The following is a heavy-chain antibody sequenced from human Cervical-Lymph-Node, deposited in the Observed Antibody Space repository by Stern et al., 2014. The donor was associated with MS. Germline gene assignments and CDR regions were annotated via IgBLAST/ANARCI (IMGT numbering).Heavy chain of an antibody. CDR3: AKDEWKWDAFDI. V-gene: IGHV3-23*04. Sequence: EMQLVESGGGLVQPGGSLRLSCAASGFTFSSYAMTWVRQAPGKGLEWVSAISGSGDNTYYADSVKGRFALSRDNSKYTLHLQMNSLRAEDTAVYYCAKDEWKWDAFDIWGQGTMVTVSS. CDR1: GFTFSSYA. CDR2: ISGSGDNT. J-gene: IGHJ3*02. D-gene: IGHD3-3*01.